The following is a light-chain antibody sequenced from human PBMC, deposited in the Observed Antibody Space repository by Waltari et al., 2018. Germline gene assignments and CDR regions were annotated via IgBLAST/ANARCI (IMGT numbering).Light chain of an antibody. Sequence: QSALTQPASVSGSPGQSITISCTGTSSDVGAYNFVSWYQQHPGKAPKLMIYDVSNRPSGVSNRFSVSKSGNTASLTISGLQADDEADYYCSSYTSSSTLWVFGGGTKLTIL. CDR1: SSDVGAYNF. CDR2: DVS. V-gene: IGLV2-14*01. J-gene: IGLJ3*02. CDR3: SSYTSSSTLWV.